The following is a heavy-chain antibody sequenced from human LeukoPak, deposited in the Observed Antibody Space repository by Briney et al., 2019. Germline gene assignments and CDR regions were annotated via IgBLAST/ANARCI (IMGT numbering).Heavy chain of an antibody. CDR1: GFTFTSYA. J-gene: IGHJ3*02. CDR3: AKVRDTRDWYKDAFDI. V-gene: IGHV3-23*01. CDR2: ITGTGGST. Sequence: GGSLRLSCAASGFTFTSYAMSWVRQAPGKGLEWVSAITGTGGSTYYAASVKGRFTVSRDNSKNTLYLQMSSLRAEDTAMYYCAKVRDTRDWYKDAFDIWGQGTTVIVS. D-gene: IGHD6-19*01.